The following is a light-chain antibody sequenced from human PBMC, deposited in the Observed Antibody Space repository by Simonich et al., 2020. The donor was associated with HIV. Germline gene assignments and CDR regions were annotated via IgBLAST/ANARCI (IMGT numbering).Light chain of an antibody. CDR3: LQDYNYPWT. V-gene: IGKV1-6*01. J-gene: IGKJ1*01. CDR1: QGIRND. Sequence: AIQMTQSPSSLSASVGDRVTITCRASQGIRNDLGWYQQKPGKAPKLLIYSASGLQSGVPSRFRGSGSGTDFSLTISSLQPEDFATYYCLQDYNYPWTFGQGTQVEIK. CDR2: SAS.